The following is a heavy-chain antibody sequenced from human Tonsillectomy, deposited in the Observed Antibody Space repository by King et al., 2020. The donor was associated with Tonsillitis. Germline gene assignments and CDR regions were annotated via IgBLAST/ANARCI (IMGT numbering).Heavy chain of an antibody. CDR1: GFTFSSYA. CDR2: ISYDGSNK. J-gene: IGHJ4*02. D-gene: IGHD3-3*01. CDR3: ARDSEFLEWSIAYYFDY. V-gene: IGHV3-30*04. Sequence: VQLVESGGGVVQPGRSLRLSCAASGFTFSSYAMHWVRQAPGKGLEWVAVISYDGSNKYYADSVKGRFTISRDNSKNTLFLQMNSLRAEDTAVFHCARDSEFLEWSIAYYFDYWGQGTLVTVSS.